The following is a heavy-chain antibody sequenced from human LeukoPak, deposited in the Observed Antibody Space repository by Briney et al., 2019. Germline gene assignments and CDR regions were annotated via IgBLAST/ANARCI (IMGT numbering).Heavy chain of an antibody. J-gene: IGHJ4*02. CDR3: ARDGYNRAIYYFDY. V-gene: IGHV3-30-3*01. D-gene: IGHD5-24*01. Sequence: PGRSLRLSCAASGFTFSSYAMNWVRQAPGKGLEWVAVISYHGSSKYYADSVKGRFTISRDNSKNTLYLQMNSLRAEDTAVYYCARDGYNRAIYYFDYWGQGTLVTVSS. CDR2: ISYHGSSK. CDR1: GFTFSSYA.